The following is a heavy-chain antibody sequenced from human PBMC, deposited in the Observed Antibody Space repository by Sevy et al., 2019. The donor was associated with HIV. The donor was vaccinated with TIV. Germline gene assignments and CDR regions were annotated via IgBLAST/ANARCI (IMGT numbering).Heavy chain of an antibody. CDR1: GFTFSKYS. CDR2: LSFGCGEI. D-gene: IGHD2-8*01. J-gene: IGHJ4*02. Sequence: GRSLRLSCAASGFTFSKYSMSWVRQPPGKGLEWVSTLSFGCGEINYADSVKGRFTISRDNSKSSVYLQMNNLRPEDTVVYYCAREGCTKPHDYWGQGTLVTVSS. CDR3: AREGCTKPHDY. V-gene: IGHV3-23*01.